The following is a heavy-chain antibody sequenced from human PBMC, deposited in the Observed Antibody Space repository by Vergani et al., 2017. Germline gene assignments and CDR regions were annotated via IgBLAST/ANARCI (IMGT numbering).Heavy chain of an antibody. V-gene: IGHV4-34*01. D-gene: IGHD2-2*02. Sequence: QVQLQQWGAGLLKPSETLSLTCAVYGGSFSGYYWSWIRQPPGKGLEWIGEINHSGSTNYNPSLKSRVTISVDTSKNQFSLKLSSVTAADTAVYYCARDVGEPAAIRGSYYYYMDVWGKGTTVTVSS. CDR3: ARDVGEPAAIRGSYYYYMDV. CDR2: INHSGST. CDR1: GGSFSGYY. J-gene: IGHJ6*03.